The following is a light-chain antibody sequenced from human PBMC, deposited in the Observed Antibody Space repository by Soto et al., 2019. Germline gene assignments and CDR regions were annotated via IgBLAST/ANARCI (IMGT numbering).Light chain of an antibody. J-gene: IGKJ1*01. CDR2: GAS. Sequence: DIVLTQSPDTLSLSPGNRATLSCRASQSLTNSYTAWYQVKPGQAPRLLIYGASSRATGTPDRFSGSGSGTDFTLTISSLQSEDFAVYCCQQYASSPKTFGQGTKVDI. V-gene: IGKV3-20*01. CDR1: QSLTNSY. CDR3: QQYASSPKT.